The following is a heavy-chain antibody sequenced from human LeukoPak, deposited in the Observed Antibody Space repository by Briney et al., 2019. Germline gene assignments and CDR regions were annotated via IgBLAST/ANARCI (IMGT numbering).Heavy chain of an antibody. CDR3: ARVVTQTYYFDY. CDR2: IYYSGST. V-gene: IGHV4-30-4*01. Sequence: SQTLSLTCTVSGGSISSGDYYWSWIRQPPGKGLEWIGYIYYSGSTYYNPSLKSRVTITVDTSKNQFSLKLSSVTAADTAVYYCARVVTQTYYFDYWGQGTLVTVSS. CDR1: GGSISSGDYY. D-gene: IGHD2-21*02. J-gene: IGHJ4*02.